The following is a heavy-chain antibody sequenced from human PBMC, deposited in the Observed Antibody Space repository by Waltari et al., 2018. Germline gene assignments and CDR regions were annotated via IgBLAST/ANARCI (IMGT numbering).Heavy chain of an antibody. CDR3: ATALGDSISAARPFDI. CDR1: GYTFTDYY. J-gene: IGHJ3*02. Sequence: EVQLLQSGAELKKPGTAVKIPCPLSGYTFTDYYIHWVQQAPVKGLQWMGLMDPEDGQTIYAEAFQGKVTITADTSIDTVYMELSSLTSDDSAVFYCATALGDSISAARPFDIWGQGTVITVSS. CDR2: MDPEDGQT. V-gene: IGHV1-69-2*01. D-gene: IGHD3-3*02.